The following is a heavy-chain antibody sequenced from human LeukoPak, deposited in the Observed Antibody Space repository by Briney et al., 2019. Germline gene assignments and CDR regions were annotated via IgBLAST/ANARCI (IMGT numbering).Heavy chain of an antibody. CDR3: ARRGSGWYYFDY. D-gene: IGHD6-19*01. CDR2: IYYSGST. J-gene: IGHJ4*02. CDR1: GVSISSYY. V-gene: IGHV4-59*04. Sequence: SETLSLTCTVSGVSISSYYWSWIRQPPGKGLEWVGYIYYSGSTYYNPSLKSRVTISVDTSKNQFSLKLSSVTAADTAVYYCARRGSGWYYFDYWGQGTLVTVSS.